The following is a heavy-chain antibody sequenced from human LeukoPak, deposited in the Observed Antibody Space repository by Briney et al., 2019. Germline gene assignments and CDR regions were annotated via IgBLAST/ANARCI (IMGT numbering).Heavy chain of an antibody. CDR1: GFTFSSYS. Sequence: GGSLRLSCAASGFTFSSYSMNWVRQAPGRGLEWVSSISSSSSYIYYADSVKGRFTISRDNAKNSLYLQMNSLRAEDTAVYYCARDNQLPDEGGFDYWGQGTLVTVSP. CDR3: ARDNQLPDEGGFDY. D-gene: IGHD4-23*01. V-gene: IGHV3-21*01. CDR2: ISSSSSYI. J-gene: IGHJ4*02.